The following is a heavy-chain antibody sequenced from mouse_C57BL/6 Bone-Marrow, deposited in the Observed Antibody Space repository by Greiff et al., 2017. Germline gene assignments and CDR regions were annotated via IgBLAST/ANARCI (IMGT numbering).Heavy chain of an antibody. J-gene: IGHJ1*03. CDR3: ARGTFSYYGSSLSYWYFDV. D-gene: IGHD1-1*01. Sequence: EVKLMESGPGLVKPSQSLSLTCSVTGYSITSGYYWNWIRQFPGNKLEWMGYISYDGSNNYNPSLKNRISITRDTSKNQFFLKLNSVTTEDTATYYCARGTFSYYGSSLSYWYFDVWGTGTTVTVSS. V-gene: IGHV3-6*01. CDR2: ISYDGSN. CDR1: GYSITSGYY.